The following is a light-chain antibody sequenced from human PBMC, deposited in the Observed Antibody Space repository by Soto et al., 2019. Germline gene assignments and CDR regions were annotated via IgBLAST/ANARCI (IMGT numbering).Light chain of an antibody. Sequence: QSALTQPASVSGSAGQSITISCTGTSNDVGGYNYVSWYQQHPGKAPKVMIYEVTYRPSGVSNRFSGSKSGNTASLTISGLQAEDEAYYYCSSFTRRGTYVFGTGTKVTVL. J-gene: IGLJ1*01. CDR2: EVT. V-gene: IGLV2-14*01. CDR3: SSFTRRGTYV. CDR1: SNDVGGYNY.